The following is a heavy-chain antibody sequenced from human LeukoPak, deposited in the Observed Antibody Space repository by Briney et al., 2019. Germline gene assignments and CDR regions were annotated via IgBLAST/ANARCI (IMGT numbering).Heavy chain of an antibody. CDR3: AGSREGSDWTFEY. D-gene: IGHD6-19*01. CDR1: GFTFSNYA. CDR2: MRNDGSKK. V-gene: IGHV3-30*02. J-gene: IGHJ4*02. Sequence: SGGSLRLSCAASGFTFSNYAMHWVRQAPGKGLEWVAFMRNDGSKKYHADSVKGRFTISGDNSKDTLYMQINSLRAEDTAVYYCAGSREGSDWTFEYWGQGTLVTVSS.